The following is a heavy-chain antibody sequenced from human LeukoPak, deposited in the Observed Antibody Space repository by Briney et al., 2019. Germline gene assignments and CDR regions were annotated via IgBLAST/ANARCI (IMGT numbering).Heavy chain of an antibody. CDR1: EFSLSTNGVG. Sequence: SGPTLVNPTQTLTLTCTFSEFSLSTNGVGVGWIRQPPGKALEWLALIYWDDERRYSPSLRSRLTFTKGTSKSQVVLTMTNMDPVDTATYYRALHSVREDWFDPWGQGTLVTVSS. V-gene: IGHV2-5*02. CDR3: ALHSVREDWFDP. J-gene: IGHJ5*02. CDR2: IYWDDER.